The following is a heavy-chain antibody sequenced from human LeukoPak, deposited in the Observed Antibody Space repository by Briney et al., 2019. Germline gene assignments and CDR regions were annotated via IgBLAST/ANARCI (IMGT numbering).Heavy chain of an antibody. V-gene: IGHV3-7*01. CDR2: IKQDGSEK. J-gene: IGHJ5*02. Sequence: PGGSLRLSCAASGFTFSSYWMSWVRQAPGKGLEWVANIKQDGSEKYYVDSVKGRFTISRDNAKNSLYLQMNSLRAEDTAVHYCASRRIVGATTISRGVWFDPWGQGTLVTVSS. CDR1: GFTFSSYW. CDR3: ASRRIVGATTISRGVWFDP. D-gene: IGHD1-26*01.